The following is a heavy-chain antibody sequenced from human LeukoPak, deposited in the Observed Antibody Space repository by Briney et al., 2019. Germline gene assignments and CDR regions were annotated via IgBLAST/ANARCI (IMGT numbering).Heavy chain of an antibody. V-gene: IGHV3-30*02. CDR2: IRYDGSNK. Sequence: TGGSLRLSCAASGFTFSSYGMHWVRQAQGKGLEWVAFIRYDGSNKYYADSVKGRFTISRDNSKNTLYLQMNSLRAEDTAVYYCANEEGYCSSTSCYYYYYYMDVWGKGTTVTVSS. CDR3: ANEEGYCSSTSCYYYYYYMDV. D-gene: IGHD2-2*01. J-gene: IGHJ6*03. CDR1: GFTFSSYG.